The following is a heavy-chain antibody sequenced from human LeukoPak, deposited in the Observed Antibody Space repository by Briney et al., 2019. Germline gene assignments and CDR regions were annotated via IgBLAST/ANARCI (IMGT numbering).Heavy chain of an antibody. D-gene: IGHD2-2*01. Sequence: GGSLRLSRAASGFTFSSYSMNWVRQAPGKGLEWVSSISSSSSYIYYADSVKGRFTISRDNAKNSLYLQMNSLRAEDTAVYYCARLVPAAIIDYWGQGTLVTVSS. J-gene: IGHJ4*02. CDR1: GFTFSSYS. CDR3: ARLVPAAIIDY. CDR2: ISSSSSYI. V-gene: IGHV3-21*01.